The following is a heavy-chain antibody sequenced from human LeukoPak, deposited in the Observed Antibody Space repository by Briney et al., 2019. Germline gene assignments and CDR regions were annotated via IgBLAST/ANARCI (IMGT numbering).Heavy chain of an antibody. Sequence: ASVKVSCKASGYTFTSYYMHWVRQAPGQGLEWMGLINPTGDRTGYAQKFQGRVTMTRDMSTNTDYLELSSLRSEDTAIYYCARAATVTAESAFGYWGQGTLVTVSS. CDR2: INPTGDRT. CDR1: GYTFTSYY. V-gene: IGHV1-46*01. CDR3: ARAATVTAESAFGY. J-gene: IGHJ4*02. D-gene: IGHD4-17*01.